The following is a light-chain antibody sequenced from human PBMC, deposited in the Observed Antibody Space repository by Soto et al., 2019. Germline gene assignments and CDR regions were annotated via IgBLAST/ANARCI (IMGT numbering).Light chain of an antibody. Sequence: EVVMTQSPATLSVSPGDTASLSCRASQSVSSSLAWYQQKPGQAPRLLIYDASIRATGIPARFSGSGSGTEFTLTISSLQPDDFATYYCQHYNSYSEAFGQGTKVDIK. V-gene: IGKV3-15*01. CDR2: DAS. CDR1: QSVSSS. CDR3: QHYNSYSEA. J-gene: IGKJ1*01.